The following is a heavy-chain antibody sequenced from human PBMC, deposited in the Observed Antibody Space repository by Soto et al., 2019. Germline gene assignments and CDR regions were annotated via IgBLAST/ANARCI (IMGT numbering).Heavy chain of an antibody. V-gene: IGHV1-18*04. CDR1: GYTFTSYG. Sequence: ASVKVSCKASGYTFTSYGISWVRQAPGQGLEWMGWISAYNGNTNYAQKLQGRVTMTTDTSTSTAYMELRSLRSDDTAVYYCARGEVAVAGTHYYYYGMDVWGQGTTVTVSS. J-gene: IGHJ6*02. D-gene: IGHD6-19*01. CDR3: ARGEVAVAGTHYYYYGMDV. CDR2: ISAYNGNT.